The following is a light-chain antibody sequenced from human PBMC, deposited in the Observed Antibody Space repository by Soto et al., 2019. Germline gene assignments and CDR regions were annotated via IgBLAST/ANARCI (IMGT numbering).Light chain of an antibody. Sequence: QAVVTQPPSVSGAPGQRVTISCTGSSSNIGAGYDVHWYQQLPGTAPKLLIYGNNNRPSGVPDRFSGSKSGTSASLAITGLQAEDEADYYCQSYDNSLSGYVFGTGTNLTVL. CDR2: GNN. CDR1: SSNIGAGYD. CDR3: QSYDNSLSGYV. J-gene: IGLJ1*01. V-gene: IGLV1-40*01.